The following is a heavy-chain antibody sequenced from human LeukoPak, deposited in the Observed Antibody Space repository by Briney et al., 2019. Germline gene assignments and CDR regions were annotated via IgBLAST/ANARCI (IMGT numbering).Heavy chain of an antibody. J-gene: IGHJ5*02. V-gene: IGHV4-39*07. CDR2: IYYSGST. D-gene: IGHD3-16*01. CDR3: ARVATLGIDP. Sequence: PSETPSLTCTVSGGSISSSSYYWGWIRQPPGKGLEWIGSIYYSGSTYYNPSLKSRVTISVDTSKNQFSLKLSSVTAADTAVYYCARVATLGIDPWGQGTLVTVSS. CDR1: GGSISSSSYY.